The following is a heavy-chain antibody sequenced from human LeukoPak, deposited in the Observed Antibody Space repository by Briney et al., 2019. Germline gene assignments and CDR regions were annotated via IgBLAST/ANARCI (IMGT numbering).Heavy chain of an antibody. V-gene: IGHV4-39*07. CDR1: GGSINNYY. J-gene: IGHJ2*01. Sequence: PSETLSLTCTVSGGSINNYYWYWMRQPPGKGLEWIGSIYYSGSTYYNPSLKSRVTISVDTSKNQFSLKLSSVTAADTAVYYCARDGNIAVAGPYWNFDLWGRGTLVTVSS. D-gene: IGHD6-19*01. CDR3: ARDGNIAVAGPYWNFDL. CDR2: IYYSGST.